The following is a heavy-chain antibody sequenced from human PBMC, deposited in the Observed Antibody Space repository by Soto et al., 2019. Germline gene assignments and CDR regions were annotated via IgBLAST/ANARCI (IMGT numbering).Heavy chain of an antibody. V-gene: IGHV3-21*05. CDR2: ISSSSSYT. CDR1: GFTFSSYG. Sequence: KSGGSLRLSCAASGFTFSSYGMHWVRQAPGKGLEWVSYISSSSSYTNYADSVKGRFTISRDKARNSLYLQMNSLRAEDTAVYYCARGGTTLAGSFDYWGQGALVTVSS. J-gene: IGHJ4*02. D-gene: IGHD1-1*01. CDR3: ARGGTTLAGSFDY.